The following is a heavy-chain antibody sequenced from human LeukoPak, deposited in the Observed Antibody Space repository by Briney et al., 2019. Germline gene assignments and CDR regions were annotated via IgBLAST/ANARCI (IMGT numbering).Heavy chain of an antibody. J-gene: IGHJ6*03. CDR3: AREADCGGECYSWNYYYYMDV. Sequence: SETLSLTCTVSGGSISSSSHYWGWIRQPPGKGPEWIGNIYYSGSTYYNPSLESRVSISVDTSKNQFSLKLSSVTAADTALYYCAREADCGGECYSWNYYYYMDVWGKGTTVTVSS. V-gene: IGHV4-39*07. D-gene: IGHD2-21*01. CDR1: GGSISSSSHY. CDR2: IYYSGST.